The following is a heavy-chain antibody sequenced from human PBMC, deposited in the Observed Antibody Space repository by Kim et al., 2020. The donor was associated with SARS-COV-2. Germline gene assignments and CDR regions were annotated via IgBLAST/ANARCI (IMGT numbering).Heavy chain of an antibody. D-gene: IGHD6-13*01. J-gene: IGHJ6*02. CDR3: ARRSLPAAGDGMDD. Sequence: GGSLRRSCAASGFTFSWYDIHWVRQPTGKGLEWVSGIGAGSETYYADSVKGRFTISRENAENSLYLQMDSLIAGDTAVYYSARRSLPAAGDGMDDWGQGTTHTVTS. CDR1: GFTFSWYD. CDR2: IGAGSET. V-gene: IGHV3-13*01.